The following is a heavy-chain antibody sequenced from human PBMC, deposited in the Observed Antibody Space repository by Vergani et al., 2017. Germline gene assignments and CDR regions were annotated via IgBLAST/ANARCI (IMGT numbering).Heavy chain of an antibody. Sequence: EVQLVESGGGLVKPGGSLRLSCAASGFTFSNAWMSWVRQAPGKGLEWVGRIKSKTDGGTTDYAAPVKGRFTISRDDSKNTLYLQMNSLKTEDTAVYYCTTEGGSGWDDAFDIWGQGTMVTVSS. J-gene: IGHJ3*02. CDR3: TTEGGSGWDDAFDI. V-gene: IGHV3-15*01. CDR2: IKSKTDGGTT. CDR1: GFTFSNAW. D-gene: IGHD6-19*01.